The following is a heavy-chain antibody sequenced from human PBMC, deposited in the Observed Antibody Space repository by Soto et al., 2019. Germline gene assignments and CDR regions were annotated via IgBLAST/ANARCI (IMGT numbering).Heavy chain of an antibody. V-gene: IGHV4-30-4*01. CDR2: IYDSGGT. Sequence: QLQLRESGPGLVKPSETLSLTCTVSGGSISGGVGGLYYWSWIRQPPGKGLEWIGYIYDSGGTYYHPSLKSRVTMSVDTSKNRFSLRLSSVTAADTAVYYCAREVIPLTTDWYFDLWGRGTLVTVSS. J-gene: IGHJ2*01. D-gene: IGHD4-17*01. CDR3: AREVIPLTTDWYFDL. CDR1: GGSISGGVGGLYY.